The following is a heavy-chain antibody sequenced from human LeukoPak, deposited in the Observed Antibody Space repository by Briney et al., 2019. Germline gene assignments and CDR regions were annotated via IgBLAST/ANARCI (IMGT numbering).Heavy chain of an antibody. D-gene: IGHD3-22*01. V-gene: IGHV4-31*03. Sequence: TSETLSLTCTVSGGSISSGGYYWSWFRQHPGKGLEWIGYIYYSGSTYYNPCLKSRVTISVDTSKNQFSLKLSSVTAADTAVYYCAREREPSITMIPHRGSYYYYYGMDVWGQGTTVTVSS. CDR3: AREREPSITMIPHRGSYYYYYGMDV. CDR1: GGSISSGGYY. CDR2: IYYSGST. J-gene: IGHJ6*02.